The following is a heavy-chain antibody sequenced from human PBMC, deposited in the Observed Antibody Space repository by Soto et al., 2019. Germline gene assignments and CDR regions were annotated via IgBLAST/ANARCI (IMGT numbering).Heavy chain of an antibody. D-gene: IGHD3-22*01. CDR2: IYYSGST. J-gene: IGHJ4*02. CDR3: AARQYYYDSSGYYTASQFDY. V-gene: IGHV4-31*03. Sequence: SETLSLTCTVSGGSISSGGYYWSWIRQHPGKGLEWIGYIYYSGSTYYNPSLKSRVTISVDTSKNQFSLKLSSVTAADTAVYYCAARQYYYDSSGYYTASQFDYWGQRTLVTVSS. CDR1: GGSISSGGYY.